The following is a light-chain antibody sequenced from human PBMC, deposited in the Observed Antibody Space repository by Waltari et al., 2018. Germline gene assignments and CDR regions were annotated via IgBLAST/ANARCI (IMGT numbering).Light chain of an antibody. Sequence: EVVLTQSPGTLSLSPGERATLSCRASQSVSRYLAWYQQRPGQAPRLLIYAASTRATGVPDRFSGSGFGTDFSLTISRLEPEDFAVYYCQNHERLPATFGQGTKVEIE. V-gene: IGKV3-20*01. CDR3: QNHERLPAT. CDR2: AAS. J-gene: IGKJ1*01. CDR1: QSVSRY.